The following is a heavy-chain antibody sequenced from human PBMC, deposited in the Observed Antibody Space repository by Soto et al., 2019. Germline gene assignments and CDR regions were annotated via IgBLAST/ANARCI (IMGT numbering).Heavy chain of an antibody. CDR3: VRDRYYYESSGFFDY. D-gene: IGHD3-22*01. CDR1: GFSFSNYA. CDR2: ISYDGSNN. J-gene: IGHJ4*02. V-gene: IGHV3-30-3*01. Sequence: QVQLVESGGGVVQPGRSLRLSCAASGFSFSNYAIYWVRQAPGKGLEWVAVISYDGSNNYYADSVKGRLTISRDNSKNPLHLQMSSLRVEDTAVYYCVRDRYYYESSGFFDYWGQGTLVTVSS.